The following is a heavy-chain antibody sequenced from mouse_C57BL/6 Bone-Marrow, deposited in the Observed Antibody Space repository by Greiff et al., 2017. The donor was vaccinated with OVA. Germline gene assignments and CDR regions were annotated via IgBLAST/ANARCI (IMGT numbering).Heavy chain of an antibody. CDR3: ARLGYGRRKGYFDY. CDR2: IYPGSGST. D-gene: IGHD1-1*01. V-gene: IGHV1-55*01. Sequence: QVQLQQSGAELVKPGASVKMSCKASGYTFTSYWLTWVKQRPGQGLEWIGDIYPGSGSTNYNEKFKSKATLTVDTSSSTAYMQLSSLTSEDSAVYYCARLGYGRRKGYFDYWGQGTTLTVSS. CDR1: GYTFTSYW. J-gene: IGHJ2*01.